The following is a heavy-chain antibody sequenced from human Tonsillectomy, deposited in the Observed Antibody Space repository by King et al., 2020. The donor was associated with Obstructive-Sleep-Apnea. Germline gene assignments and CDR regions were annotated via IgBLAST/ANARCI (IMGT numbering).Heavy chain of an antibody. CDR2: IKQDGSEK. D-gene: IGHD3-22*01. Sequence: QLVQSGGGLVQPGGSLRLSCAASGFTFSSYWMSWVRQAPGKGLEWVANIKQDGSEKYYVDSVKGRFTISRDNAKNSLYLQMNSLRAEDTAVYYCARDPTMTSYDSSGYADYWGQGTLVTVSS. J-gene: IGHJ4*02. V-gene: IGHV3-7*01. CDR1: GFTFSSYW. CDR3: ARDPTMTSYDSSGYADY.